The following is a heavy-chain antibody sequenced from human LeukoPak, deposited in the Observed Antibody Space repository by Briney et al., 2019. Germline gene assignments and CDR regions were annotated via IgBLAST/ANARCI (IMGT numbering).Heavy chain of an antibody. V-gene: IGHV4-30-2*01. CDR2: IYHSGST. D-gene: IGHD6-13*01. J-gene: IGHJ3*02. Sequence: MSSETLSLTCAVSGGSISSGGYSWSWIRQPPGKGLEWIGYIYHSGSTYYNPSLKSRVTISVDRSKNQFSPKLSSVTAADTAVYYCARLILPSSSWSYAFNIWGQGTMVTVSS. CDR1: GGSISSGGYS. CDR3: ARLILPSSSWSYAFNI.